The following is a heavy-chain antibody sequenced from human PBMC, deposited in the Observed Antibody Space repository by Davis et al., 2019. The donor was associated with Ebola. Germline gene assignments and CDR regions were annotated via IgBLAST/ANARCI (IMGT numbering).Heavy chain of an antibody. CDR3: ASLYDFWSGRYDY. V-gene: IGHV3-21*01. J-gene: IGHJ4*02. Sequence: GESLKISCAASGFTFSSYAMTWVRQAPGKGLEWISAISGSSSYIYYADSVKGRFTISRDNAKNSLYLQMNSLRAEDTAVYYCASLYDFWSGRYDYWGQGTLVTVSS. D-gene: IGHD3-3*01. CDR1: GFTFSSYA. CDR2: ISGSSSYI.